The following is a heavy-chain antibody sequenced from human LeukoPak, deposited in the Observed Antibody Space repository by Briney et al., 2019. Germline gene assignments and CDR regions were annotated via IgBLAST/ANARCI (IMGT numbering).Heavy chain of an antibody. CDR2: IKTDGTSI. CDR1: GFTFSGYW. V-gene: IGHV3-74*01. CDR3: AREGHYDSRGPDY. J-gene: IGHJ4*02. D-gene: IGHD3-22*01. Sequence: PGGSLRLSCAASGFTFSGYWMHWVRQAPGKGLVGVSRIKTDGTSISYADSVKGRFTVSRDNAKNTLYVQMNSLRAEDTAVYYCAREGHYDSRGPDYWGQGTLVTVPS.